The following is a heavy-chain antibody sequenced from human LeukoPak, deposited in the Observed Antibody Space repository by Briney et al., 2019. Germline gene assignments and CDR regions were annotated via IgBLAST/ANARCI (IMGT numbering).Heavy chain of an antibody. V-gene: IGHV4-4*02. CDR2: ISHSGST. D-gene: IGHD2-21*01. CDR3: ARVDWYEGLDY. J-gene: IGHJ4*02. CDR1: GGSISSNNW. Sequence: SGTLSLTCAVSGGSISSNNWWSWVRQPPGKGLEWLGEISHSGSTNDNPSLKSRVTISVDKSNNQFSLKLSSVTAADTAVYYCARVDWYEGLDYWGQGALVTVSS.